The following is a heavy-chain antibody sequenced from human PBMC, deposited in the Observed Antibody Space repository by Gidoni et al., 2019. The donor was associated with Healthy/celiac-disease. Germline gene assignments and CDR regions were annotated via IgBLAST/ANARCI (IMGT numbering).Heavy chain of an antibody. CDR2: IYYSGST. V-gene: IGHV4-39*01. Sequence: QLQLQESGPGLVKPSENLSLTCTVSGGSVSGSSYYWGGIRQPPGKGLEWIGSIYYSGSTYYNPSLKTRVTISVDTSKNQFSLKLSSVTAAYTAVYYCARPYYYGSGSYFIYYYYYMDVWGKGTTVTVSS. CDR1: GGSVSGSSYY. J-gene: IGHJ6*03. D-gene: IGHD3-10*01. CDR3: ARPYYYGSGSYFIYYYYYMDV.